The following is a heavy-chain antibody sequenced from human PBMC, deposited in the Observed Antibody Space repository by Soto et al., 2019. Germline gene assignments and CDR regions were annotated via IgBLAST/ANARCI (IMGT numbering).Heavy chain of an antibody. D-gene: IGHD4-17*01. CDR1: SGSISSSNW. CDR3: ARATEEYYYYYYMDV. CDR2: NNHSGST. V-gene: IGHV4-4*02. Sequence: SETLSLTCAVSSGSISSSNWWSWVRQPPGKGLEWIGENNHSGSTNYNPSLKSRVTISVDKSKNQFSLKLSTVTAADTAVDYCARATEEYYYYYYMDVWGKGTTVTVSS. J-gene: IGHJ6*03.